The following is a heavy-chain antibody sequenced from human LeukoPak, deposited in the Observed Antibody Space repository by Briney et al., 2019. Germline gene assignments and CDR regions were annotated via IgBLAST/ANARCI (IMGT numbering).Heavy chain of an antibody. V-gene: IGHV1-8*02. CDR2: MNPNSGNT. D-gene: IGHD3-10*01. J-gene: IGHJ5*02. CDR3: ARGLPYYYGSGSYRRFDP. Sequence: GASVKVSCKASGYTFTSYGISWVRQATGQGLEWMGWMNPNSGNTGYAQKFQGRVTMTRNTSISTAYMELSSLRSEDTAVYYCARGLPYYYGSGSYRRFDPWGQGTLVTVSS. CDR1: GYTFTSYG.